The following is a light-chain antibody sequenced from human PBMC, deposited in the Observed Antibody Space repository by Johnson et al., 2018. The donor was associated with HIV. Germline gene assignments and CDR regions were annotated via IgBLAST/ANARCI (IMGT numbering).Light chain of an antibody. J-gene: IGLJ1*01. CDR2: ENN. CDR1: SYNIGNNY. CDR3: GTWDSSLSAGL. Sequence: QSVLTQPPSVSAAPGQKVTISCSGSSYNIGNNYVSWYRQLPGTAPKLLIYENNKRPSGIPDRFSGSKSGTSATLGITGLQTGDEADYYCGTWDSSLSAGLFGTGTKVTVL. V-gene: IGLV1-51*02.